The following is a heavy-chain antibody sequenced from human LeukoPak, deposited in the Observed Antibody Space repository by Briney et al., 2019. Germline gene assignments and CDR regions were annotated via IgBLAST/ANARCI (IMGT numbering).Heavy chain of an antibody. CDR3: AKSPFILKLRSGELWLYPMDV. J-gene: IGHJ6*02. Sequence: PGGSLRLSCAASGLAFNSYGMSWVRQAPGKGLEWVSAISYSAVNTYYAASVKGRFTVSRDNSNSTLYLQMNSLRAEDTAVYYCAKSPFILKLRSGELWLYPMDVWGQGTTVTVSS. CDR2: ISYSAVNT. CDR1: GLAFNSYG. V-gene: IGHV3-23*01. D-gene: IGHD3-16*01.